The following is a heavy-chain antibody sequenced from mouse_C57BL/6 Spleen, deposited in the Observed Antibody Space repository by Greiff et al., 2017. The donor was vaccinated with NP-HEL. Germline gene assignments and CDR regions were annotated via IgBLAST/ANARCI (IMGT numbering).Heavy chain of an antibody. J-gene: IGHJ4*01. CDR2: IDPETGGT. Sequence: VQLQQSGAELVRPGASVTLSCKASGYTFTDYEMHWVKQTPVHGLEWIGAIDPETGGTAYNQKFKGKAILTADKSSSTAYMELRSLTSEDSAVYYCTRGKLYYDYDGDAMDYWGQGTSVTVSS. V-gene: IGHV1-15*01. CDR1: GYTFTDYE. CDR3: TRGKLYYDYDGDAMDY. D-gene: IGHD2-4*01.